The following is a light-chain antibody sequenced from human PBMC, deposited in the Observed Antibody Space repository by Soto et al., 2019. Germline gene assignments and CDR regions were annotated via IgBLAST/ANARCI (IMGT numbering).Light chain of an antibody. V-gene: IGKV3-11*01. CDR3: QQRSNWPPTWT. CDR2: DAS. J-gene: IGKJ1*01. Sequence: EIVLTQSPATLSLSPGERATLSCRASQSVGSYLAWYQHKPGQPPRLLIYDASNRATGIPARFSGSVSGTDFTLTISSLEPEDFAVYYCQQRSNWPPTWTFGQGTKVEIK. CDR1: QSVGSY.